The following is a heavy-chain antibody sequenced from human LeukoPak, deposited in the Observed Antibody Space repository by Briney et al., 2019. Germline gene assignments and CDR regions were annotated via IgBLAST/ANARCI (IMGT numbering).Heavy chain of an antibody. D-gene: IGHD2-2*01. CDR2: ISAYNGNT. J-gene: IGHJ4*02. CDR3: ARRVVVPAAPYYFDY. V-gene: IGHV1-18*01. Sequence: ASVKVSCKASGYTLTSYGISWVRQAPGQGLEWMGWISAYNGNTNYAQKLQGRVTVTTDTSTSTAYMELRSLRSDDTAVYYCARRVVVPAAPYYFDYWGQGTLVTVSS. CDR1: GYTLTSYG.